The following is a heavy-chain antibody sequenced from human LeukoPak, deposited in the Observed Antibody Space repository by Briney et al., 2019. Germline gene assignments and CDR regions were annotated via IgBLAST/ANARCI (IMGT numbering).Heavy chain of an antibody. CDR2: LIPISGTA. CDR1: GGTFSSYA. V-gene: IGHV1-69*05. Sequence: GASVKVSCKASGGTFSSYAIIWVRQAPGQGLEWMGRLIPISGTANYAQKFQGRVTITTDESTSTAYMELSSLRSEDTAVYYCAIVVVTQRIDYWGQGTLVTVSS. CDR3: AIVVVTQRIDY. D-gene: IGHD2-21*02. J-gene: IGHJ4*02.